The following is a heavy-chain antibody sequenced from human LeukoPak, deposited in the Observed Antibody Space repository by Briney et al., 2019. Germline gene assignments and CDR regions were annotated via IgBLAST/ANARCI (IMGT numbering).Heavy chain of an antibody. Sequence: RGSLRLSCADSGFTFSTYWMTWVRQAPGKRPEWVANIKPDGGEKSYVDSVKGRFTISRDNAKNSLYLQMSSLRAEDTAIYYCTRCTYWLYYWGQATLVTVSS. CDR1: GFTFSTYW. D-gene: IGHD3-9*01. CDR3: TRCTYWLYY. J-gene: IGHJ4*02. V-gene: IGHV3-7*01. CDR2: IKPDGGEK.